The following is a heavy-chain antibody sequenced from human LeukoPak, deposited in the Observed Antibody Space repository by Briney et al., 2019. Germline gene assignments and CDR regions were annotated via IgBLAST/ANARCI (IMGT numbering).Heavy chain of an antibody. Sequence: HGESLKISCKGSGYRFTSYWIGWVRQMPGKGLEWMGIISPGDSDARYSPPFQGQVTISADRSISTAYLQWSSLKASDTAMYYCARHLYCGGDCQSHFDYWGQGTLVTVSS. CDR3: ARHLYCGGDCQSHFDY. CDR1: GYRFTSYW. J-gene: IGHJ4*02. D-gene: IGHD2-21*02. CDR2: ISPGDSDA. V-gene: IGHV5-51*01.